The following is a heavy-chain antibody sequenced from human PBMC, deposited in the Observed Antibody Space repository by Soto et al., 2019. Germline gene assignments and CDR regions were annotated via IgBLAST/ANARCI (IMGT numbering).Heavy chain of an antibody. Sequence: SETLSLTCTVSGASISGFYWSWIRKSAGKGLEWIGRIYATGTTDYNPSLKSRVMMSVGTSKKQCSLKLRSVTAAGTAVYYCVRDGTKTLRDWFDPWGQGISVTVSS. J-gene: IGHJ5*02. CDR2: IYATGTT. CDR1: GASISGFY. V-gene: IGHV4-4*07. CDR3: VRDGTKTLRDWFDP. D-gene: IGHD1-1*01.